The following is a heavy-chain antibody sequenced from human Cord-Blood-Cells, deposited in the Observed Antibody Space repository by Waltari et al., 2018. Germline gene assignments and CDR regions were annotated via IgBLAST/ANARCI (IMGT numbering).Heavy chain of an antibody. CDR2: VIPIFGTA. D-gene: IGHD5-18*01. V-gene: IGHV1-69*12. Sequence: QVQLVQSGAEVKKPGSSVKVSCKASGGTFSSYAISWVRQAPGQGLEWMVGVIPIFGTANYAQKFQGRVTITADESTSTAYMELSSLRSEDTAVYYCARAGGYSYGHYYYYGMDVWGQGTTVTVSS. J-gene: IGHJ6*02. CDR1: GGTFSSYA. CDR3: ARAGGYSYGHYYYYGMDV.